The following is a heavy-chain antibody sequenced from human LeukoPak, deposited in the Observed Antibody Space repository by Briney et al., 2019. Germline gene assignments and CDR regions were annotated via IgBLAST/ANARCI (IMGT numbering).Heavy chain of an antibody. CDR2: ISYTGTT. CDR1: GGSIRSSSSS. CDR3: ARHRLIINWFDP. J-gene: IGHJ5*02. Sequence: SETLSLTCTVSGGSIRSSSSSWGWIRQPPGKGLEWIGSISYTGTTYYNPSLKSRVTISVDTSKNQFSLGLSSVTAADTAVYYCARHRLIINWFDPWGQGTLVTVSS. V-gene: IGHV4-39*01. D-gene: IGHD3-22*01.